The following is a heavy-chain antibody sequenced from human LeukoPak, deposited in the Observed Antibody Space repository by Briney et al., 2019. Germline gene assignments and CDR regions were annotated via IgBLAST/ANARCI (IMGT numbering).Heavy chain of an antibody. V-gene: IGHV3-7*01. Sequence: GGSLRLSCAASGFPFSSYWMSWVRQAPGKGLEWVANIKQDGSEKYYVDSVKGRFTISRDNAKNSLYLQMNSLRAEDTAVYYCARDRFGDFDYWGQGTLVTVSS. J-gene: IGHJ4*02. CDR3: ARDRFGDFDY. CDR1: GFPFSSYW. D-gene: IGHD3-10*01. CDR2: IKQDGSEK.